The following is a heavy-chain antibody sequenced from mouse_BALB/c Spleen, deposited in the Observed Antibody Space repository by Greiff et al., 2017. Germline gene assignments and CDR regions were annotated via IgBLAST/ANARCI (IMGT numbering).Heavy chain of an antibody. CDR2: ILPGSGST. J-gene: IGHJ2*01. Sequence: QVQLKQSGAELMKPGASVKISCKATGYTFSSYWIEWVKQRPGHGLEWIGEILPGSGSTNYNEKFKGKATFTADTSSNTAYMQLSSLTSEDSAVYYCASTGGDYWGQGTTLTVSS. CDR1: GYTFSSYW. V-gene: IGHV1-9*01. D-gene: IGHD4-1*01. CDR3: ASTGGDY.